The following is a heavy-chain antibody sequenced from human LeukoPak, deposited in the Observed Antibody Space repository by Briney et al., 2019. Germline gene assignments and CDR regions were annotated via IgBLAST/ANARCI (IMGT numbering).Heavy chain of an antibody. V-gene: IGHV1-3*01. CDR1: GYTLTSYA. CDR3: ARLYSSSWYERYYGMDV. CDR2: INAGNGNT. Sequence: ASVKVSCKASGYTLTSYAMHWVRQAPGQRLEWMGWINAGNGNTKYSQKFQGRVTITRDTSASTAYMELSSLRSEDTAVYYCARLYSSSWYERYYGMDVWGQGTTVTVSS. D-gene: IGHD6-13*01. J-gene: IGHJ6*02.